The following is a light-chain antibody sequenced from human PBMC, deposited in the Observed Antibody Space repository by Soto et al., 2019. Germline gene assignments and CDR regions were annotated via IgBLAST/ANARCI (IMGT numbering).Light chain of an antibody. CDR2: EVN. Sequence: QSALTQPPSASASPGQSVAISCTGTSSDTGGYNYVSWYQQHPGKAPKLMLYEVNKRPSGVPDRFSGSKSGNTASLTVPGLQAEDEADYCCSSYAGSSKVFGTGTNVTVL. J-gene: IGLJ1*01. CDR1: SSDTGGYNY. CDR3: SSYAGSSKV. V-gene: IGLV2-8*01.